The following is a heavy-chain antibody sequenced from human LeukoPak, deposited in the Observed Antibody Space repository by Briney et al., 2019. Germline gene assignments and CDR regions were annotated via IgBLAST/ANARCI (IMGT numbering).Heavy chain of an antibody. CDR1: GFTFDDYA. V-gene: IGHV3-9*01. CDR3: ARVDVLSFDP. Sequence: GGSLRLSCAASGFTFDDYAMHWVRQAPGKGLEWVSGISWNSGSIVYADSVKGRFTISRDNAKNSLYLQMNSLRAEDTAVYYCARVDVLSFDPWGQGTLVTVSS. J-gene: IGHJ5*02. CDR2: ISWNSGSI. D-gene: IGHD6-6*01.